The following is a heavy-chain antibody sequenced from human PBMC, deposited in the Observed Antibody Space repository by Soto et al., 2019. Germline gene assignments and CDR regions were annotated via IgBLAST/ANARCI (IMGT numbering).Heavy chain of an antibody. CDR3: THRRDSSWYFDY. CDR1: GFSLSTSGVG. CDR2: IYWDGDK. D-gene: IGHD6-13*01. J-gene: IGHJ4*02. Sequence: QITLKESGPTLVKPTQTLTLTCTFSGFSLSTSGVGVGWIRQPPGKALEWLALIYWDGDKRYSPSLKSRLTITKDTSKRQVVLTMTNMDPVDTATYYCTHRRDSSWYFDYWGQETLVTVSS. V-gene: IGHV2-5*02.